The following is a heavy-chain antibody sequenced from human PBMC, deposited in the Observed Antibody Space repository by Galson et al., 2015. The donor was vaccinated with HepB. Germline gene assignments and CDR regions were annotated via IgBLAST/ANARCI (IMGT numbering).Heavy chain of an antibody. CDR1: GYSFTSYW. Sequence: QSGAEVKKPGESLRISCKGSGYSFTSYWISWVRQMPGKGLEWMGRIDPSDSYTNYSPSFQGHVTISADKSISTAYLQWSSLKASDTAMYYCARHRRRITMIVVVPREGGFDPWGQGTLVTVSS. CDR2: IDPSDSYT. D-gene: IGHD3-22*01. V-gene: IGHV5-10-1*01. J-gene: IGHJ5*02. CDR3: ARHRRRITMIVVVPREGGFDP.